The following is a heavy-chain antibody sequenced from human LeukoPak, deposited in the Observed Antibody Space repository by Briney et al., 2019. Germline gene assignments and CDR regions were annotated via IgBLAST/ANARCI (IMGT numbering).Heavy chain of an antibody. CDR2: ISTSGIT. CDR3: ARWTLHDAFEI. J-gene: IGHJ3*02. CDR1: GGSISSYY. V-gene: IGHV4-4*07. D-gene: IGHD2-15*01. Sequence: KTSETLSLTCTVSGGSISSYYWSWIRQPAGKGLEWIGRISTSGITNYNPPLRSRVTMSVDTSKNQFSLKLRSVTAADTAVYYCARWTLHDAFEIWGQGTMVTVSS.